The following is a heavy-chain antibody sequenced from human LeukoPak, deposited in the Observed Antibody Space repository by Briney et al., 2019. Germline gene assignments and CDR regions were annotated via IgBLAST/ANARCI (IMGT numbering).Heavy chain of an antibody. J-gene: IGHJ6*02. CDR1: GFTVSSNY. CDR3: ARDWAYGDPPQNYYYYGMDV. CDR2: IYSGGST. Sequence: TGGSLRLSCAASGFTVSSNYMSWVRRAPGKGLEWASVIYSGGSTYYADSVKGRFTISRDNSRNTLYLQMNSLRAEDTAVYYCARDWAYGDPPQNYYYYGMDVWGQGTTVTVSS. D-gene: IGHD4-17*01. V-gene: IGHV3-53*01.